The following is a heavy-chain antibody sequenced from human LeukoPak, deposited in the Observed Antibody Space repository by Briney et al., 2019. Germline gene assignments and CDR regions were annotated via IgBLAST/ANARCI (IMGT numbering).Heavy chain of an antibody. CDR2: IYTSGST. J-gene: IGHJ4*02. D-gene: IGHD5-18*01. Sequence: SETLSLTCTVSGGSISSYHWSWIRQPAGKGLEWIGRIYTSGSTNYNPSLKSRVTMSVDTSKNQFSLKLSSVTAADTAVYYCARDYLGGYSYGKYFDYWGQGTLVTVSS. V-gene: IGHV4-4*07. CDR1: GGSISSYH. CDR3: ARDYLGGYSYGKYFDY.